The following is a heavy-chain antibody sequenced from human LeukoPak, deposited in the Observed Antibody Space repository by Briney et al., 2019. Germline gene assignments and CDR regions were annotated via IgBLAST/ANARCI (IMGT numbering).Heavy chain of an antibody. CDR3: AKDLLGSVDY. CDR2: ISYDGSNK. Sequence: PGGSLRLSCAASGFTFSSYGMHWVRQAPGKGLEWVAVISYDGSNKYYADSVKGRFTISRDNSKNTLYLQMNSLRAEDTAVYCCAKDLLGSVDYWGQGTLVTVSS. J-gene: IGHJ4*02. CDR1: GFTFSSYG. D-gene: IGHD3-16*01. V-gene: IGHV3-30*18.